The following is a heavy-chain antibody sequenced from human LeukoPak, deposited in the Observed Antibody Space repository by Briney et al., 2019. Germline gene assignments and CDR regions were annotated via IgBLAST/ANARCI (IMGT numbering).Heavy chain of an antibody. D-gene: IGHD3-3*01. CDR2: IIPLFGTT. CDR1: GFTFSNYA. J-gene: IGHJ5*02. V-gene: IGHV1-69*06. Sequence: GASVKLSCKASGFTFSNYAMNWVRQAPGQGLEWMGSIIPLFGTTNYAPTFQGRVTITADTSTTTAYMDLNSLKSGDTATYYCARDGAFDSHNKSGLDLWGQGTLVTVSS. CDR3: ARDGAFDSHNKSGLDL.